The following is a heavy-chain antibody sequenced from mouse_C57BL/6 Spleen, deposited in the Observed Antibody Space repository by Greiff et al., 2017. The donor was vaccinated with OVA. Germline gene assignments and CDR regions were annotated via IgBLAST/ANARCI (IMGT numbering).Heavy chain of an antibody. CDR2: IYPRSGNT. CDR3: ARNYYGSSLYAMDY. D-gene: IGHD1-1*01. CDR1: GYTFTSYG. J-gene: IGHJ4*01. Sequence: QVHVKQSGAELARPGASVKLSCKASGYTFTSYGISWVKQRPGQGLEWIGEIYPRSGNTYYNEKFKGKATLTADKSSSAAYMELRSLTSEDSAVYVCARNYYGSSLYAMDYWGQGTSVTVSS. V-gene: IGHV1-81*01.